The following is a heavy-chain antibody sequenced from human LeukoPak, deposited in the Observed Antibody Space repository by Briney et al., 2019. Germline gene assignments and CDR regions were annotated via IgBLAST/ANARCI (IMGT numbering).Heavy chain of an antibody. Sequence: PGESLKIPCKGSGYSFTNYWIGWVRQMPGKGLEWMGIIYPGDSDTRYSPSFQGQVTISADKSISTAYLQWSSLKASDIAMYYCARLVDTSMARFDYWGQGTPVTVSS. CDR1: GYSFTNYW. CDR2: IYPGDSDT. V-gene: IGHV5-51*01. CDR3: ARLVDTSMARFDY. D-gene: IGHD5-18*01. J-gene: IGHJ4*02.